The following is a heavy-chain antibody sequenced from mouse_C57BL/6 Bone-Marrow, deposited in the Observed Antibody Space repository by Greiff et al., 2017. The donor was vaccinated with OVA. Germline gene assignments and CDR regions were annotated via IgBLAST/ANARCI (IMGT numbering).Heavy chain of an antibody. Sequence: EVKLMESGPELVKPGASVKIPCKASGYTFTDYNMDWVKQSHGKSLEWIGDINPNNGGTIYNQKFKGKATLTVDKSSSTAYMELRSLTSEDTAVYYCAREAYYSFAYWGQGTLVTVSA. J-gene: IGHJ3*01. V-gene: IGHV1-18*01. D-gene: IGHD2-10*01. CDR3: AREAYYSFAY. CDR2: INPNNGGT. CDR1: GYTFTDYN.